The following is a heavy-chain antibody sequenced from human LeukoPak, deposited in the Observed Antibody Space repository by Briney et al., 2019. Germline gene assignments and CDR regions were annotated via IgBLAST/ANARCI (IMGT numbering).Heavy chain of an antibody. Sequence: PGGSLRLSCAASGFTFSSYWMSWVRQAPGKGLEWVSFLGSDENNKNYADSVKGQFTISRDNSKNTLYLQMNSLRPEDTAVYYCAKDRTAYAYYFESWGQGTLVTVSS. CDR2: LGSDENNK. D-gene: IGHD2-21*02. CDR1: GFTFSSYW. J-gene: IGHJ4*02. CDR3: AKDRTAYAYYFES. V-gene: IGHV3-30*02.